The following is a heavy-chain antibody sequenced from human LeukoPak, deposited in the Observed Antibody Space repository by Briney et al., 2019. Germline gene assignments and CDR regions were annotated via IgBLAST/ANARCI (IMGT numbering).Heavy chain of an antibody. CDR2: IKHDGTET. D-gene: IGHD5-18*01. Sequence: PGGSLRLSCAASGFTLSSYWMSWVRQAPGKGLEWVASIKHDGTETYFVDSVKGRFTISRDTAKNSLYLQMNNLRVEDTAVYFCARDSRGFSYGPNTDYWGQGTLVTVSS. CDR1: GFTLSSYW. V-gene: IGHV3-7*01. CDR3: ARDSRGFSYGPNTDY. J-gene: IGHJ4*02.